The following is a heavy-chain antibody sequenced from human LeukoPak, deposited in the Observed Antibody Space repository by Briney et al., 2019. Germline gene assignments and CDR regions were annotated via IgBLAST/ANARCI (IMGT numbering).Heavy chain of an antibody. J-gene: IGHJ4*02. Sequence: GGALRHSCAASGFTFDDYAMHWVRQAPGRGREWVSGISWNSGSIGYAESVKGRFTMSRDNAKNSLYLQMNSLRAEDTALYYCAKGGPTVTTLVGTYWGQGTLVTASS. V-gene: IGHV3-9*01. CDR1: GFTFDDYA. CDR3: AKGGPTVTTLVGTY. CDR2: ISWNSGSI. D-gene: IGHD4-17*01.